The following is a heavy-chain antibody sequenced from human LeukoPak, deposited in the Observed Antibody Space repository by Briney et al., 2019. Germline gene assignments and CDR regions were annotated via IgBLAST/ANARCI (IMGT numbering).Heavy chain of an antibody. Sequence: SETLSLTCTVSGGSISSYYWSWIRQPAGKGLEWIGEINHSGSTNYNPSLKSRVTISVDTSKNQFSLKLSSVTAADTAVYYCARGSDDYESSGYYYNLGDYWGQGTLVTVSS. CDR2: INHSGST. CDR1: GGSISSYY. D-gene: IGHD3-22*01. V-gene: IGHV4-34*01. J-gene: IGHJ4*02. CDR3: ARGSDDYESSGYYYNLGDY.